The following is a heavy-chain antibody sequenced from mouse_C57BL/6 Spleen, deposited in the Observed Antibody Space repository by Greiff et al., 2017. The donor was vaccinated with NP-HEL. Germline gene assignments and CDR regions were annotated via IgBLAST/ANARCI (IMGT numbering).Heavy chain of an antibody. D-gene: IGHD2-1*01. CDR2: IDPSDSYT. CDR1: GYTFTSYW. J-gene: IGHJ2*01. CDR3: AREEYYGNWEAY. Sequence: HVQLQQSGPELVMPGASVKLSCKASGYTFTSYWMHWVKQRPGQGLEWIGEIDPSDSYTNYNQKFKGKSTLTVDKSSSTTYMQLSSLTSEDSAVYYCAREEYYGNWEAYWGQGTTLTVSS. V-gene: IGHV1-69*01.